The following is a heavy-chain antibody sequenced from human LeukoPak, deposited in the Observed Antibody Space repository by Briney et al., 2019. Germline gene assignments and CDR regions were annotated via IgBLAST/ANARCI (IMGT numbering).Heavy chain of an antibody. D-gene: IGHD3-10*01. Sequence: PGGSLRLSCAASGFTFSSYGMHWVRQAPGKGLEWVAFIRYDGSNKYYADSVKGRFTISRDNSKNTLYLQMNSLRAEDTAVYYCANWGRGTMVRGVIDYWGQGTLVTVSS. V-gene: IGHV3-30*02. CDR3: ANWGRGTMVRGVIDY. J-gene: IGHJ4*02. CDR2: IRYDGSNK. CDR1: GFTFSSYG.